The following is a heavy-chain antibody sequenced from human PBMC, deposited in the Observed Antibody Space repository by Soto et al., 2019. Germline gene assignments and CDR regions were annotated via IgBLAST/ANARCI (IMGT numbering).Heavy chain of an antibody. CDR3: ARGHLGITTTGTWYDFDY. CDR1: GDSISSYY. D-gene: IGHD2-15*01. V-gene: IGHV4-59*01. CDR2: IYYSGRT. Sequence: SETLSLTCTVSGDSISSYYWTRIRQPPGKGLEYIGYIYYSGRTYYNPSLKSRVTISVDTSKNQFSLKLSSVTAADTAVYYCARGHLGITTTGTWYDFDYWGQGTLVTVS. J-gene: IGHJ4*02.